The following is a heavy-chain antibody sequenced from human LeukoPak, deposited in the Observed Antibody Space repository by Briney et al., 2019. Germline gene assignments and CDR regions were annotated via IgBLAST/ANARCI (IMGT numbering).Heavy chain of an antibody. D-gene: IGHD6-13*01. CDR1: GYTFTRYA. CDR2: INAGSGST. Sequence: ASVKVSCKASGYTFTRYAMHWVRQAPGHRLEWMGWINAGSGSTKYSQEFQGRVTITRDTSASTAYMELSSLRSEDTAVYYCARSSVIAAAGPYYFDYWGQGTLVTVSS. V-gene: IGHV1-3*03. CDR3: ARSSVIAAAGPYYFDY. J-gene: IGHJ4*02.